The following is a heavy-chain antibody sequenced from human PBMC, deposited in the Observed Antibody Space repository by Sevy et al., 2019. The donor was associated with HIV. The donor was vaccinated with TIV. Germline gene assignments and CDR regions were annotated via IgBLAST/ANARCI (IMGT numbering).Heavy chain of an antibody. CDR3: ARGPAGTMGY. CDR1: GYTFTGYY. J-gene: IGHJ4*02. V-gene: IGHV1-2*02. CDR2: INPNSGGT. Sequence: ASVKVSCKASGYTFTGYYMHWVRQAPGQGLEGMGWINPNSGGTNNAQKFQGRVTMTMDTSISTAYMELSRLSSDDTAVYYCARGPAGTMGYWGQGTLVTVSS. D-gene: IGHD3-10*01.